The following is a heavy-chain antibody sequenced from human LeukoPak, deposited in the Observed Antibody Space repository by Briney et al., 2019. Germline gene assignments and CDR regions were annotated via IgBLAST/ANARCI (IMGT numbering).Heavy chain of an antibody. CDR2: IIPILGIA. J-gene: IGHJ6*02. CDR1: GGTFSSYA. V-gene: IGHV1-69*04. Sequence: PVKVSCKASGGTFSSYAISWVRQAPGQGLEWMGRIIPILGIANYAQKFQGRVTITADKSTSTAYMELSSLRSEDTAVYYCARADYDFWSGYYMWYYGMDVWGQGTTVTVSS. CDR3: ARADYDFWSGYYMWYYGMDV. D-gene: IGHD3-3*01.